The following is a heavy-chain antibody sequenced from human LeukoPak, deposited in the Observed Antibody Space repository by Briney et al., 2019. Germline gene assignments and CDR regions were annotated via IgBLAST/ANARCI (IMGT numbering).Heavy chain of an antibody. CDR2: ISSSGSTI. D-gene: IGHD3-9*01. Sequence: GGSLRLSCAASGFTFSSYEMNWVRQAPGEGLEWVSYISSSGSTIYYADSVKGRFTISRDNAKNSLCLQMNSLRAEDTAVYYCASLFDWLLKGDYWGQGTLVTVSS. V-gene: IGHV3-48*03. CDR3: ASLFDWLLKGDY. J-gene: IGHJ4*02. CDR1: GFTFSSYE.